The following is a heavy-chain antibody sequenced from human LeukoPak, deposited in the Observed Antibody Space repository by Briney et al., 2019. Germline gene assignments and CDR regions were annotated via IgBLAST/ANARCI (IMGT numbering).Heavy chain of an antibody. Sequence: SVKVSCKASGGTFSSYAISWVRHAPGQGLEWMGGIIPIFGTANYAQKFQGRVTITADESTSTAYMELSSLRSEDTAVYYCARTDLRGVTARDYWGQGTLVTVSS. CDR2: IIPIFGTA. CDR1: GGTFSSYA. D-gene: IGHD3-10*01. J-gene: IGHJ4*02. V-gene: IGHV1-69*13. CDR3: ARTDLRGVTARDY.